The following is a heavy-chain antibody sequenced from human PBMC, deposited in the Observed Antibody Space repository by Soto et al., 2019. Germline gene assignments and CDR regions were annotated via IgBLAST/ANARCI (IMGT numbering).Heavy chain of an antibody. Sequence: GGSLRLSCAASGFTFSSYGMHWVRQAPGKGLEWVAVISYDGSNKYYADSVKGRFTISRDNSKNTLYLQMNSLRAEDTAVHYCAKDKTYYYYGMDVWGQGTTVTVSS. CDR2: ISYDGSNK. CDR1: GFTFSSYG. J-gene: IGHJ6*02. CDR3: AKDKTYYYYGMDV. V-gene: IGHV3-30*18.